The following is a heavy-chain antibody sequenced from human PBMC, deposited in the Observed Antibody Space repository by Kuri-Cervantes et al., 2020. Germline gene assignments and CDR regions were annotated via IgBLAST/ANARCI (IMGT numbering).Heavy chain of an antibody. CDR1: GFTFSSYS. CDR2: ISSSSSTI. CDR3: TTEKPRPRSWDLDY. D-gene: IGHD1-14*01. Sequence: GGSLRLSCAASGFTFSSYSMNWVRQAPGKGLEWVSYISSSSSTIYYADSVKGRFTISRDNAKNSLYLQMNSLKTEDTAVYYCTTEKPRPRSWDLDYWGQGTLVTVSS. J-gene: IGHJ4*02. V-gene: IGHV3-48*01.